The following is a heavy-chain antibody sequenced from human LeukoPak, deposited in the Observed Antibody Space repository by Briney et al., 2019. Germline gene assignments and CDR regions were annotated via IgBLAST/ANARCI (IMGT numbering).Heavy chain of an antibody. CDR2: ISWNSGSI. Sequence: PGGSLRLSCAASGFTFDDYAMHWVRQAPGKGLEWVSGISWNSGSIGYADSVKGRFTISRDNAKNSLYLQMNSLRAEDTAVYYCARDLSVGGAAAAFDYWGQGTLVTVSS. CDR3: ARDLSVGGAAAAFDY. CDR1: GFTFDDYA. J-gene: IGHJ4*02. V-gene: IGHV3-9*01. D-gene: IGHD6-13*01.